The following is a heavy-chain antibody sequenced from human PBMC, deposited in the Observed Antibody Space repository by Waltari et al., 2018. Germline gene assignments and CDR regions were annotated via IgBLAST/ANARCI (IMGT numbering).Heavy chain of an antibody. CDR1: GGSISSYY. Sequence: QVQLQESGPGLVKPSETLSPTCTVSGGSISSYYWSWIRQPPGKGLEWIGYIYYSGSTNYNPSLKSRVTISVDTSKNQFSLKLSSVTAADTAVYYCARAAGGDYWGQGTLVTVSS. CDR3: ARAAGGDY. D-gene: IGHD6-13*01. CDR2: IYYSGST. V-gene: IGHV4-59*01. J-gene: IGHJ4*02.